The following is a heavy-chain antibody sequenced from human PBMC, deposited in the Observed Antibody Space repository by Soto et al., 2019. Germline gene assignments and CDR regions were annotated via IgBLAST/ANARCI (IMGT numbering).Heavy chain of an antibody. J-gene: IGHJ6*02. CDR3: ASHSVSSPEARYYYGMDV. D-gene: IGHD1-26*01. V-gene: IGHV1-69*12. CDR1: GGTFSSYA. Sequence: QVQLVQSGAEVKKPGSSVKVSCKASGGTFSSYAISWVRQAPGQGLEWMGGIIPIFGTADYAQKFQGRVTITADESTSTAYMALSSLRSEDTAVYYCASHSVSSPEARYYYGMDVWCQGTTVTVSS. CDR2: IIPIFGTA.